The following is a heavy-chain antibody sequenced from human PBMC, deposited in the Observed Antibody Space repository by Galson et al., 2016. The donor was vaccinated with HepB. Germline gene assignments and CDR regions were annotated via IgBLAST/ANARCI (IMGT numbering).Heavy chain of an antibody. CDR2: IWYDGSNK. Sequence: SLRLSCAASGLTFSSYGMHWVRQAPGKGLEWVALIWYDGSNKYYADSVKGRFTISRDNSKNTLYLQMNSLRAEDTAVYYCARVLGGTSTGYFDLWGPGTLVTVSS. D-gene: IGHD1-1*01. CDR3: ARVLGGTSTGYFDL. J-gene: IGHJ4*02. V-gene: IGHV3-33*01. CDR1: GLTFSSYG.